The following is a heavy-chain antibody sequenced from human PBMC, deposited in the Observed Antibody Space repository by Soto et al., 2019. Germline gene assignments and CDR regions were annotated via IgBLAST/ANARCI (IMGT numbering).Heavy chain of an antibody. J-gene: IGHJ3*02. V-gene: IGHV3-23*01. CDR3: AKEDWGASRSDDAFDI. Sequence: EVQLLESGGGLVQPGGSLRLSCAASGFSSSSYVMSWVRQAPGKGLEWVSALNGGGGTTYYADSVKGRFTISRDNYKNTLYLQMNRLRAEDTAIYYCAKEDWGASRSDDAFDIWGQGTMVSVSS. D-gene: IGHD3-16*01. CDR2: LNGGGGTT. CDR1: GFSSSSYV.